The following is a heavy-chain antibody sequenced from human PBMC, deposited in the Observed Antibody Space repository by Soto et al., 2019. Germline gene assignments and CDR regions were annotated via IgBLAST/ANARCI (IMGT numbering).Heavy chain of an antibody. D-gene: IGHD3-16*01. CDR3: ARDLGGPDY. CDR1: GFSLSPYW. CDR2: LSSDGFGA. Sequence: GGSLRLSCAASGFSLSPYWMHWVRQVPGRGLEWVARLSSDGFGAAYADSVKGRFFISRDIASNTLSLRMNSLRADDTAVYYCARDLGGPDYWGRGTSVTVSS. V-gene: IGHV3-74*03. J-gene: IGHJ4*02.